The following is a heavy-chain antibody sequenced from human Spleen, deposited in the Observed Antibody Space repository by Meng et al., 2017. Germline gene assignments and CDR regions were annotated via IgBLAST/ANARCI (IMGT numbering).Heavy chain of an antibody. Sequence: QVQLVQSGAEVNQPGSSVKVACKTSGGSFSTYTFSWVRQAPGQGLEWMGGLIPVLNKAKSAPRFQDRVTFTADETTTTAYMELSSLTFEDTAVYFCARGRGNQPLFDFWGQGTLVTVSS. CDR3: ARGRGNQPLFDF. CDR1: GGSFSTYT. D-gene: IGHD2/OR15-2a*01. V-gene: IGHV1-69*16. J-gene: IGHJ4*02. CDR2: LIPVLNKA.